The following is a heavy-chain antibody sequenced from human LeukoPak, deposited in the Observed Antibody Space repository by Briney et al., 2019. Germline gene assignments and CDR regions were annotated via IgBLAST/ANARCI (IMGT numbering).Heavy chain of an antibody. J-gene: IGHJ4*02. CDR1: GGSISSSSYY. Sequence: SETLSLTCTVSGGSISSSSYYWGWIRQPPGKGLEWIGSIYYSGSTYYNPSLKSRVTISVDTSKNQFSLKLSSVTAADTAVYYCARVSSSWPHYYFDYWGQGTRVTVSS. V-gene: IGHV4-39*01. CDR3: ARVSSSWPHYYFDY. CDR2: IYYSGST. D-gene: IGHD6-13*01.